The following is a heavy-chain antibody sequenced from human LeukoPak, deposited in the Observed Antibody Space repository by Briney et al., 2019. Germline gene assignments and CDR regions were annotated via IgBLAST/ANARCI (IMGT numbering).Heavy chain of an antibody. CDR3: ARGRAVASDY. J-gene: IGHJ4*02. D-gene: IGHD6-19*01. CDR2: IYYSGST. V-gene: IGHV4-61*01. CDR1: GVSVSSGSYY. Sequence: SETLSLTCSVSGVSVSSGSYYWNWIRQPPGKGLEWIGYIYYSGSTNYNPSLKSRVTISIDTSKNQFSLKLSSVTAADTAVYYCARGRAVASDYWGQGTLVTVSS.